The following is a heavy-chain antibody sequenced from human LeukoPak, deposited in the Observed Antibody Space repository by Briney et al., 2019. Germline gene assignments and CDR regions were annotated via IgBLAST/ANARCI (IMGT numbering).Heavy chain of an antibody. CDR1: GGTFSSYA. Sequence: GSSVKVSCKASGGTFSSYAISWVRHAPGQGLEWMGRIIPIFGTANYAQKFQGRVTITTDESTSTAYMELSSLRSEDTAVYYCARGDLEQQLVHWGQGTLVTVSS. CDR2: IIPIFGTA. V-gene: IGHV1-69*05. CDR3: ARGDLEQQLVH. J-gene: IGHJ4*02. D-gene: IGHD6-13*01.